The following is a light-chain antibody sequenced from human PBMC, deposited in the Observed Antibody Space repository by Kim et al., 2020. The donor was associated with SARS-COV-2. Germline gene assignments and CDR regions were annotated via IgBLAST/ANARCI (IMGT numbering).Light chain of an antibody. J-gene: IGKJ2*01. CDR3: QHYDNLPSYT. V-gene: IGKV1-33*01. CDR2: DAS. CDR1: QDISNY. Sequence: ASVGDRVTITCQASQDISNYLHWYQQKPGKAPKLLIYDASNSATGVPSRFIGSGSGTDFTFTISSLQPEDIATYYCQHYDNLPSYTFGQGTKLEI.